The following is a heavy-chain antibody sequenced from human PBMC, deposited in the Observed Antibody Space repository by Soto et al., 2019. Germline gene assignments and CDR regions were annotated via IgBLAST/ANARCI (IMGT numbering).Heavy chain of an antibody. V-gene: IGHV3-30*18. CDR1: GFTFSSYG. CDR3: AKEYSSGWYAPAYYYYGMDV. Sequence: HPGGSLRLSCAASGFTFSSYGMHWVRQAPGKGLEWAAVISYDGSNKYYADSVKGRFTISRDNSKNTLYLQMNSLRAEDTAVYYCAKEYSSGWYAPAYYYYGMDVWGQGTTVTVSS. D-gene: IGHD6-19*01. J-gene: IGHJ6*02. CDR2: ISYDGSNK.